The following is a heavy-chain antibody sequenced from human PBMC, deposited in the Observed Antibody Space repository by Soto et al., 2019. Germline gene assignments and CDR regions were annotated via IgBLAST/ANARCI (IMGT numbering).Heavy chain of an antibody. Sequence: GGSLRLSCAASGFTFSSYSMNWVRQAPGKGLEWVSYISSSSSTIYYADSVKGRFTISRDNAKNSLYLQMNSLRAEDTAVYYCARDFPAEHYYMDVWGKGTTVTVSS. CDR3: ARDFPAEHYYMDV. J-gene: IGHJ6*03. V-gene: IGHV3-48*01. CDR1: GFTFSSYS. CDR2: ISSSSSTI.